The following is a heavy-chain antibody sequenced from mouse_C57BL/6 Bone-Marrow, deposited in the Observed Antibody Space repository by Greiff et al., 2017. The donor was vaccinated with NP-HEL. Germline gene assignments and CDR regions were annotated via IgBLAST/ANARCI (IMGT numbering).Heavy chain of an antibody. Sequence: EVKLQESGPGLVKPSQSLSLTCSVTGYSITSGYYWNWIRQFPGNKLEWMGYISYDGSNNYNPSLKNRISITRDTSKNQFFLKLNSVTTEDTATYYCAVMAMDYWGQGTSVTVSS. V-gene: IGHV3-6*01. CDR3: AVMAMDY. CDR2: ISYDGSN. D-gene: IGHD2-3*01. J-gene: IGHJ4*01. CDR1: GYSITSGYY.